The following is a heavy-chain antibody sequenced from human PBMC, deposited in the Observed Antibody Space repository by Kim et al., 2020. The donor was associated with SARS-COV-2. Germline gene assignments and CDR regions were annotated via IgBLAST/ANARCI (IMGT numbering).Heavy chain of an antibody. V-gene: IGHV6-1*01. D-gene: IGHD6-19*01. CDR3: ARSGIAVRFDP. J-gene: IGHJ5*02. CDR2: N. Sequence: NDYAVSVKTRITINPDTPKNQFSLQQNSVTPEDTAVYYCARSGIAVRFDPWGQGTLVTVSS.